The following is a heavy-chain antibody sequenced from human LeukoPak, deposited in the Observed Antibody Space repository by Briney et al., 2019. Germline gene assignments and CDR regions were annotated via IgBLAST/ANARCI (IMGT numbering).Heavy chain of an antibody. Sequence: SETLSLTCTVSGDSIRSYYWSWIRQPAGKGLEWIGRIYSSGSTNYNPSLNSRVTMSVDTSKNQFSLKLRSVTPADTAVYYCARDSYNYYDSNNYYFLDSWGQGILVTVSS. D-gene: IGHD3-22*01. V-gene: IGHV4-4*07. J-gene: IGHJ4*02. CDR3: ARDSYNYYDSNNYYFLDS. CDR2: IYSSGST. CDR1: GDSIRSYY.